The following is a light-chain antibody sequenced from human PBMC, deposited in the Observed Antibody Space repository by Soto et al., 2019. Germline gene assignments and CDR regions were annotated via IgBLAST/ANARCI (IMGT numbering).Light chain of an antibody. J-gene: IGKJ1*01. CDR1: HSVSSN. CDR3: QQYNNWPRT. V-gene: IGKV3-15*01. CDR2: GAS. Sequence: EGVMIQSGATLSMYKGERATLSCRASHSVSSNLAWYQQKPGQAPRLLIYGASTRATGIPARFSGSGSGTEFTLTISSLQSEDFAVYYCQQYNNWPRTFGQGSNAAIK.